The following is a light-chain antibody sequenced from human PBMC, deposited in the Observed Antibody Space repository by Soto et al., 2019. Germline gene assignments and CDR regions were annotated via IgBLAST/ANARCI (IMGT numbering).Light chain of an antibody. Sequence: QSALTQPTSPSGSPGQSVTIPCAGTSTDVGEYNYVSWYQQHPGKVPKLIIFEVNKRPSGVPDRFSGSKSGDTASLTVSGLQAEDEADYYCSSFVGAPVIFGGGTKVTVL. CDR1: STDVGEYNY. V-gene: IGLV2-8*01. J-gene: IGLJ2*01. CDR2: EVN. CDR3: SSFVGAPVI.